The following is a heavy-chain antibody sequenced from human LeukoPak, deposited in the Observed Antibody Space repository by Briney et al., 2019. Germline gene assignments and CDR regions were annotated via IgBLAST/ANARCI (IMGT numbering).Heavy chain of an antibody. Sequence: GGSLRLSCAASGFDFSDYYMSWIRQAPGKGLEWISNIKTTGLTTYYADSVKGRFTISRDNAKNSLYLQMNSLRAEDTAVYYCARDPEDYYDSSAYYDGFDMWGQGTMVTVSS. CDR2: IKTTGLTT. CDR1: GFDFSDYY. D-gene: IGHD3-22*01. J-gene: IGHJ3*02. V-gene: IGHV3-11*04. CDR3: ARDPEDYYDSSAYYDGFDM.